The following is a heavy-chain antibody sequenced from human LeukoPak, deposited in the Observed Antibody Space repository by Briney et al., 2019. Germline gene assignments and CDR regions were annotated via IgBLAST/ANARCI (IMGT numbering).Heavy chain of an antibody. CDR2: IRYDGSNK. Sequence: QPGGSLRLSCAVSGFIFSDYEMNWVRQAPGKGLEWVAFIRYDGSNKYYADSVMGRFTISRDNSKNTLYLQMNSLRAEDTAVYYCAKELGDLSGATTSKSYYFDYWGQGTLVTVSS. V-gene: IGHV3-30*02. D-gene: IGHD1-26*01. CDR1: GFIFSDYE. CDR3: AKELGDLSGATTSKSYYFDY. J-gene: IGHJ4*02.